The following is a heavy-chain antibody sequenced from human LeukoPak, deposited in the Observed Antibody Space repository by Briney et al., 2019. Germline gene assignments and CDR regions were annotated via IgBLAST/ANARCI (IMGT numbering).Heavy chain of an antibody. CDR1: GFTVSSTY. V-gene: IGHV3-53*01. D-gene: IGHD5-18*01. J-gene: IGHJ4*02. Sequence: GGSLRLSCAASGFTVSSTYMSWVRPAPGKGLEWVSVIESGGRTYYADSVKGRFTISRDSSKNTLYLQMNSLRAEDTAFYFCARENGHIYGYAFLDQWGQGTLVTVSS. CDR3: ARENGHIYGYAFLDQ. CDR2: IESGGRT.